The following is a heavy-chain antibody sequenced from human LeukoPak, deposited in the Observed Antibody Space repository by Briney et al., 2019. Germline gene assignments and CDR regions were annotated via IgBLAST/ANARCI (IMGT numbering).Heavy chain of an antibody. D-gene: IGHD4-17*01. CDR3: AKDFSDYGGPLYYYYYYMDV. J-gene: IGHJ6*03. Sequence: GGSLRLSCAASGFTFSSYSMNWVRQAPGKGLEWVSSISSSSSYIYYADSVKGRFTISRDNSKNTLYLQMNSLRAEDTAVYYCAKDFSDYGGPLYYYYYYMDVWGKGTTVTISS. CDR2: ISSSSSYI. V-gene: IGHV3-21*01. CDR1: GFTFSSYS.